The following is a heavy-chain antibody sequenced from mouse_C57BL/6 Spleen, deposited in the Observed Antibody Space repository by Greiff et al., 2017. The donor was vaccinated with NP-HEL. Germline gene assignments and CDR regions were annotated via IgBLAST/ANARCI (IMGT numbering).Heavy chain of an antibody. D-gene: IGHD1-1*02. J-gene: IGHJ4*01. CDR1: GFTFSDYG. CDR2: ISSGSSTI. CDR3: ARTGSHYAMDY. V-gene: IGHV5-17*01. Sequence: DVHLVESGGGLVKPGGSLKLSCAASGFTFSDYGMHWVRQAPEKGLEWVAYISSGSSTIYYADTVKGRFTISRDNAKNTLFLQMTSLRSEDTAMYYCARTGSHYAMDYWGQGTSVTVSS.